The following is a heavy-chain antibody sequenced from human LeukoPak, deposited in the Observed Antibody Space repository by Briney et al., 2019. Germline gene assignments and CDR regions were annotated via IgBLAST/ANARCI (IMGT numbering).Heavy chain of an antibody. CDR3: ASVTDDYGDHYYGMDV. V-gene: IGHV3-48*03. CDR1: GFTFSSYE. Sequence: GGSLRLSCAASGFTFSSYEINWVRQAPGKGLEWVSYISNSDSTIHYADSVKGRFTISRDNAQNSLYLQMSSLRAEDTAVYYCASVTDDYGDHYYGMDVWGQGTTVTVSS. J-gene: IGHJ6*02. D-gene: IGHD4-17*01. CDR2: ISNSDSTI.